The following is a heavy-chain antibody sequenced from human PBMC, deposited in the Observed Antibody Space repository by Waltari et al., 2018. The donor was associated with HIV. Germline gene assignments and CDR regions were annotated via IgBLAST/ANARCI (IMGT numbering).Heavy chain of an antibody. Sequence: LVESGGGVVTPGGSIRLTCEASGFEFRHYSLNWVRQSPMTGREWVASMRRGNNEKNYLDSVRGRFVISRDNSESSVYLQMDSLREEDTATYFCVRDDPGYGPIDYWGQGTLVTV. V-gene: IGHV3-21*04. D-gene: IGHD3-10*01. CDR1: GFEFRHYS. J-gene: IGHJ4*02. CDR2: MRRGNNEK. CDR3: VRDDPGYGPIDY.